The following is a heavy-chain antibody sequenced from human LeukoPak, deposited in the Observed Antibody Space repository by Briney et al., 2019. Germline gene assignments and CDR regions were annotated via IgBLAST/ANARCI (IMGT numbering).Heavy chain of an antibody. J-gene: IGHJ4*02. Sequence: SETLSLTCTVSGGSISSSSYYWGWIRQPPGKGLEWIGSMYYSGSTYYNPSLKSRVTISVDTSKNQFSLKLSSVTAADTAVYYCAREFRGDALRLWPHFDYWGQGTLVTVSS. D-gene: IGHD5-18*01. CDR2: MYYSGST. CDR1: GGSISSSSYY. V-gene: IGHV4-39*07. CDR3: AREFRGDALRLWPHFDY.